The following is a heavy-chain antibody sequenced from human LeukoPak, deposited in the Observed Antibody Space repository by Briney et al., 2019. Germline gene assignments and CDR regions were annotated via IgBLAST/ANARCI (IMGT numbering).Heavy chain of an antibody. CDR2: ISSSSSTI. J-gene: IGHJ3*02. V-gene: IGHV3-48*01. CDR1: GFTFSSYS. CDR3: ASYIVVVPAAIFGDDAFDI. Sequence: GGSLRLSCAASGFTFSSYSMNWVRQAPGKGLEWVSYISSSSSTIYYADSVKGRFTISRDNAKNSLYLQMNSLRAEDTAVYYCASYIVVVPAAIFGDDAFDIWGQGTMVTVSS. D-gene: IGHD2-2*02.